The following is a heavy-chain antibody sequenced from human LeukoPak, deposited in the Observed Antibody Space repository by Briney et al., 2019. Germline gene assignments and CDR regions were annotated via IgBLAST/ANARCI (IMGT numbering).Heavy chain of an antibody. Sequence: GGSLRLSCTVSGFNFNNYWMHWVRQAPGKGLVWVSRMNNDGRVITYADSVKGRFTISGDNAKNTLYLQMNSLRAEDTAVYYCAREFEATGFWALDYWGQGTLVTASS. CDR1: GFNFNNYW. CDR2: MNNDGRVI. CDR3: AREFEATGFWALDY. V-gene: IGHV3-74*01. J-gene: IGHJ4*02. D-gene: IGHD3-16*01.